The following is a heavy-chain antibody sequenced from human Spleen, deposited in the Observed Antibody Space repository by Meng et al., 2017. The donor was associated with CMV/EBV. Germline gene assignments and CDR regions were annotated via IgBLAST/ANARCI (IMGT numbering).Heavy chain of an antibody. J-gene: IGHJ4*02. V-gene: IGHV1-18*01. D-gene: IGHD1-26*01. CDR1: DYTFTVYG. CDR3: ARDPSGAYLDY. CDR2: ISTYNGNT. Sequence: SCNTFDYTFTVYGISWVRQAPGQGLEWMGWISTYNGNTEYLQKFQDRVTLTTDSSADTVYMELRGLTSDDTAVYYCARDPSGAYLDYWGQGTLVTVSS.